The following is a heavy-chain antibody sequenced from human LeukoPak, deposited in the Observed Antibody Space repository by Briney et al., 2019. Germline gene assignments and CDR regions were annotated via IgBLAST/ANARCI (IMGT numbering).Heavy chain of an antibody. D-gene: IGHD6-6*01. J-gene: IGHJ4*02. CDR1: GVTFSSYP. V-gene: IGHV1-69*05. Sequence: WASVKVSCKASGVTFSSYPISWVRQAPGQGLEWMVEISPIFGTPDYAQKFQGRLTITTDESTSTAYMELSSLRSEDTAVYYCATSEVTYSSSSLGFDYWGQGTLVTVSS. CDR2: ISPIFGTP. CDR3: ATSEVTYSSSSLGFDY.